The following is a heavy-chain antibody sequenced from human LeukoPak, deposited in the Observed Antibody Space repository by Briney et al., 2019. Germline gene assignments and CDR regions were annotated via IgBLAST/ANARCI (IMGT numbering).Heavy chain of an antibody. CDR1: GFTFSSYG. J-gene: IGHJ4*02. CDR2: ISSSGGST. D-gene: IGHD1-20*01. V-gene: IGHV3-23*01. CDR3: AKGAWYNWNHYFDY. Sequence: PGGSLRLSYTASGFTFSSYGMSWVRQAPGKGLEWVSAISSSGGSTYYADSVKGRLTISRDNSKNTLYLQMNSLRAEDTAVYYCAKGAWYNWNHYFDYWGQGTLVTVSS.